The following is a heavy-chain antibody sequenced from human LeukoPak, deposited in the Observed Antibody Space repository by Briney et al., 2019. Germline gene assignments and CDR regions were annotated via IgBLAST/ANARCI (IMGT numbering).Heavy chain of an antibody. V-gene: IGHV3-23*01. CDR3: AKDLKGYYGSGSQTGYYYMDV. CDR2: ISGSGGST. CDR1: GFTFSSYG. Sequence: GGSLRLSCAASGFTFSSYGMSWVRQAPGKGLEWVSAISGSGGSTYYADSVKGRFTISRDNSKNTLYLQMNSLRAEDTAVYYCAKDLKGYYGSGSQTGYYYMDVWGKGTTVTISS. J-gene: IGHJ6*03. D-gene: IGHD3-10*01.